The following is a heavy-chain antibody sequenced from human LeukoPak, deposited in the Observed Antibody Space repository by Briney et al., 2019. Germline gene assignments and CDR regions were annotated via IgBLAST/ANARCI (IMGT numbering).Heavy chain of an antibody. CDR3: ANFFVLPLTFDY. Sequence: GGSLRLSCAASGFTFSSYAMSWVRQAPGKGLEWVSAISGSGGSTYYAGSVKGRFTISRDNSKNTLYLQMNSLRAEDTAVYYCANFFVLPLTFDYWGQGTLVTVSS. CDR1: GFTFSSYA. CDR2: ISGSGGST. J-gene: IGHJ4*02. V-gene: IGHV3-23*01. D-gene: IGHD3-3*01.